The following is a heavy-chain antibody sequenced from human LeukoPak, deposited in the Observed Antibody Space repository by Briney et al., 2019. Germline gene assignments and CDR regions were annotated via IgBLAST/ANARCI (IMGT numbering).Heavy chain of an antibody. Sequence: GGSLRLSCAASGFTFSSYSMNWVRQAPGKGLEWVSSISSSSSYIYYADSVKGRFTISRDNAKNSLYLQMNSLRAEDTAVYYCARDLGEDAFDIWGQGTMVTVSS. CDR1: GFTFSSYS. J-gene: IGHJ3*02. CDR2: ISSSSSYI. V-gene: IGHV3-21*01. CDR3: ARDLGEDAFDI.